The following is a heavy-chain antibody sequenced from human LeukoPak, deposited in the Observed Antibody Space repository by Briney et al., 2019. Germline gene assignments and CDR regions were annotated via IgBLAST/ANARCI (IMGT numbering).Heavy chain of an antibody. V-gene: IGHV4-61*02. CDR1: GGSISSSSYY. Sequence: PSETLSLTCTVSGGSISSSSYYWSWIRQPAGKGLEWIGRIYTSGSTNYNPSLKSRVTMSVDTSKNQFSLKLSSVTAADTAVYYCARDGAATIPNAFDIWGQGTMVTVSS. D-gene: IGHD6-13*01. CDR2: IYTSGST. J-gene: IGHJ3*02. CDR3: ARDGAATIPNAFDI.